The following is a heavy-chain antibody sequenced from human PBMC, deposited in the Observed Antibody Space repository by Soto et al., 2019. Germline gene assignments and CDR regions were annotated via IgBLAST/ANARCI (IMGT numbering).Heavy chain of an antibody. CDR3: AKDTEYCSGGSCYSGVQGYFDY. J-gene: IGHJ4*02. Sequence: RLSCAASGFTFSSYGMHWVRQAPGKGLEWVAVISYDGSNKYYADSVKGRFTISRDNSKNTLYLQMNSLRAEDTAVYYCAKDTEYCSGGSCYSGVQGYFDYWGQGTLVTVSS. CDR2: ISYDGSNK. D-gene: IGHD2-15*01. CDR1: GFTFSSYG. V-gene: IGHV3-30*18.